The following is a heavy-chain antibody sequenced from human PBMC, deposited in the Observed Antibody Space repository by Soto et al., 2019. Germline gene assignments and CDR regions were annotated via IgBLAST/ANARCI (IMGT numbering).Heavy chain of an antibody. CDR1: GFSFGGYG. J-gene: IGHJ4*02. Sequence: QVQLVESGGGVVQPGRSLRLSCAASGFSFGGYGMHWVRQAPGKGLEWVAVIRYDGSNEYYADSAKGRFTISRDNSKNTLYLQMNSLRAEDTAVYYCARDGVGATTYVGYFDYWGQGTLVTVSS. V-gene: IGHV3-33*01. CDR2: IRYDGSNE. D-gene: IGHD1-26*01. CDR3: ARDGVGATTYVGYFDY.